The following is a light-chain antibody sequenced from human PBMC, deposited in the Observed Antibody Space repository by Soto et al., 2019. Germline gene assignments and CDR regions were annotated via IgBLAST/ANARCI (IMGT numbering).Light chain of an antibody. V-gene: IGKV1-5*03. CDR2: AGS. Sequence: DLQRTECPSTLSAAVGDRVTITCRASQSVSNWLAWYRQKPGEAPKLLIYAGSTLERGVPSRFSGSGSGTEFTLTISCLQPDDFATFYCQQYHTYSRTFGQGTKVEVK. J-gene: IGKJ1*01. CDR3: QQYHTYSRT. CDR1: QSVSNW.